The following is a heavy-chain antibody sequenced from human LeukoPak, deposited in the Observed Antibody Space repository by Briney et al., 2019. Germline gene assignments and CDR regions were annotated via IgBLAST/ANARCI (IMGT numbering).Heavy chain of an antibody. CDR2: IYTSGST. CDR3: ARVRQWLFDY. V-gene: IGHV4-4*07. CDR1: GGSISSYY. D-gene: IGHD6-19*01. Sequence: PSETLSLTCTVSGGSISSYYWSWIRQPAGKGLEWIGRIYTSGSTNYDPSLKSRVTISVDKSKNQFSLKLSSVTAADTAVYYCARVRQWLFDYWGQGTLVTVSS. J-gene: IGHJ4*02.